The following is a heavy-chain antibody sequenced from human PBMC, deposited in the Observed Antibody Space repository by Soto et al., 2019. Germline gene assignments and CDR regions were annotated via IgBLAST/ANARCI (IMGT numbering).Heavy chain of an antibody. CDR3: ARVAYYYDSSGYFY. J-gene: IGHJ4*02. V-gene: IGHV3-48*01. D-gene: IGHD3-22*01. Sequence: PGGSLRLSCAACGFTFSSYSRLWVRQAPGKGLEWVSYISPSSSSIYYADSVKGRFTISRDNAKNSLYLQMNSLRAEDTAVYYCARVAYYYDSSGYFYWGQGT. CDR1: GFTFSSYS. CDR2: ISPSSSSI.